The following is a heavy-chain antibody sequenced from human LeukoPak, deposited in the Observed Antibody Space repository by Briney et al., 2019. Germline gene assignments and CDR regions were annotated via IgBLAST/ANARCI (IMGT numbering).Heavy chain of an antibody. Sequence: PGGSLRLSCAASGFTFSSYAMHWVRQAPGKGLEWVAVISYDGSNKYYADSVKGRFTISRDNSKNTLYLQMNSLRAEDTAVYYCARDGSYYGDYVFDYWGQGTLVTVSS. D-gene: IGHD4-17*01. CDR3: ARDGSYYGDYVFDY. CDR1: GFTFSSYA. J-gene: IGHJ4*02. V-gene: IGHV3-30-3*01. CDR2: ISYDGSNK.